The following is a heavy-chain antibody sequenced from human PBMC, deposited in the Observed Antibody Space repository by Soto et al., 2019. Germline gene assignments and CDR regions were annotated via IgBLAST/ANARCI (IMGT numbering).Heavy chain of an antibody. V-gene: IGHV3-48*03. CDR1: GFTFSSYE. J-gene: IGHJ5*02. D-gene: IGHD3-16*01. Sequence: LRLSCAASGFTFSSYEMNWVRQAPGKGLEWVSYISSSGSTIYYADSVKGRFTISRDNAKNSLYLQMNSLRAEDTAVYYCAGAPRLYDYVWGSYAWGQGTLVTVSS. CDR3: AGAPRLYDYVWGSYA. CDR2: ISSSGSTI.